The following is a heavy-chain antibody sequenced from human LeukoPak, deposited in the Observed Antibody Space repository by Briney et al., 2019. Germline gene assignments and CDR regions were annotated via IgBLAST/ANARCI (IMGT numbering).Heavy chain of an antibody. CDR2: IIPIFGTA. V-gene: IGHV1-69*05. J-gene: IGHJ4*02. Sequence: GASVKVSCKASGGTFSSHAISWVRQAPGQGLEWMGRIIPIFGTANYAQKFQGRVTITTDESTSTAYMELSSLRSEDTAVYYCARGSSGYFFDYWGQGTLVTVSS. D-gene: IGHD3-22*01. CDR3: ARGSSGYFFDY. CDR1: GGTFSSHA.